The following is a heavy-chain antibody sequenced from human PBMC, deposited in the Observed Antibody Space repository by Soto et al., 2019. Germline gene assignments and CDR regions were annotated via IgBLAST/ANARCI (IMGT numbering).Heavy chain of an antibody. J-gene: IGHJ6*04. D-gene: IGHD3-3*01. CDR1: GYTFTNYG. Sequence: GASVKVSCKASGYTFTNYGFSWVRQAPGQRQERMGKISGYNGTTKNAKKFQGRVTMTTDTTTSTAHMKLRSLRSDNTTENNRPGVGQATYDYYGMDVWSKGTTVTVS. CDR3: PGVGQATYDYYGMDV. V-gene: IGHV1-18*01. CDR2: ISGYNGTT.